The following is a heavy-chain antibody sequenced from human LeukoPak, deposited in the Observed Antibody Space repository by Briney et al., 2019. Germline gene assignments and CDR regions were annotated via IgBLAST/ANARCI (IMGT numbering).Heavy chain of an antibody. J-gene: IGHJ4*02. CDR1: GFTFNTYA. V-gene: IGHV3-30*04. Sequence: PGGSLRLSCAASGFTFNTYAMHWVRQGPGKGLEWVATISYDGSNKFYADFVKGRLTISRDNSKNTLYLQMNSLRAEDTAVFYCARDPSMVRGVMLFDYWGQGTLVTVSS. CDR2: ISYDGSNK. CDR3: ARDPSMVRGVMLFDY. D-gene: IGHD3-10*01.